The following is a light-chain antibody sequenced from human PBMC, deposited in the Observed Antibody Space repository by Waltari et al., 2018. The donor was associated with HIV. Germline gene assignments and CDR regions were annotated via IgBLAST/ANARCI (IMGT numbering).Light chain of an antibody. CDR3: AAWDENLNGL. CDR2: SNN. Sequence: QSVLPQPPSASGTPGQRVTISCSWRSSNIGPHPVHWYQPLPGSAPKLLIYSNNQRPSGVPDRFSASKSGTSASLAISGLRSEDEAEYYCAAWDENLNGLFGGGTKLTVL. CDR1: SSNIGPHP. V-gene: IGLV1-44*01. J-gene: IGLJ3*02.